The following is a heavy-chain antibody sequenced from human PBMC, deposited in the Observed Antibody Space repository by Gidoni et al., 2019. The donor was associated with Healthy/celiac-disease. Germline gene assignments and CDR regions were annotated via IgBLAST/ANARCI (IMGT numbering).Heavy chain of an antibody. V-gene: IGHV1-3*01. Sequence: QVQLGQSGAEGKKPGASGKVSCKAYGETVTSDAMHWVRQAPGQRLEWMGWINAGNGNTKYSRKFQGRVTITRDTSASTAYMELSSLRSEDTAVYYCAREQCELRRTYYYGMDVWGQGTTVTVSS. CDR2: INAGNGNT. D-gene: IGHD1-26*01. CDR3: AREQCELRRTYYYGMDV. CDR1: GETVTSDA. J-gene: IGHJ6*02.